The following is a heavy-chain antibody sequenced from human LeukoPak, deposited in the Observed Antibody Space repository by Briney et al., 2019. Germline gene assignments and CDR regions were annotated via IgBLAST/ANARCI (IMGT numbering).Heavy chain of an antibody. CDR2: ISNSGTTI. J-gene: IGHJ2*01. Sequence: GGSLRLSCAASRFSFSTYEMNWVRQAPGKGLEWLSYISNSGTTIHYADSVKGRFTISRDNAKNSLYLQMNSLRAEDTALYYCARGGSLSFWYFDLRGRGTLVTVSS. CDR3: ARGGSLSFWYFDL. CDR1: RFSFSTYE. D-gene: IGHD3-10*01. V-gene: IGHV3-48*03.